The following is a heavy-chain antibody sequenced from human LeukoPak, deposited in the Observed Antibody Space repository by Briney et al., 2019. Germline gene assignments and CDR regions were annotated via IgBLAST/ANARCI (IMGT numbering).Heavy chain of an antibody. CDR1: GYTFTGYY. CDR3: GVVTMIRRIDY. J-gene: IGHJ4*02. D-gene: IGHD3-10*01. Sequence: ASVKVSCKASGYTFTGYYMHWVRQAPGQGLEWMGRINPNSGGTNYAQKFQGRVTMTRDTSISTAYMELSRLRSDDTAVYYCGVVTMIRRIDYWGQGTLVTVSS. V-gene: IGHV1-2*06. CDR2: INPNSGGT.